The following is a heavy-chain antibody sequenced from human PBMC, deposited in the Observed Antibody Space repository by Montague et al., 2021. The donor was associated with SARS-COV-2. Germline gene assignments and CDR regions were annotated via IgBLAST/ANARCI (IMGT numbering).Heavy chain of an antibody. J-gene: IGHJ6*02. D-gene: IGHD3-10*01. CDR3: ASGIYPSGSYYNRYYYGLNI. Sequence: CAISGDSVASNSAAWIWIRQSPSRGLEWLARTYYRSKWYNEYAVSVKSRINIIPDTSKNHLSLQVNSVTPADTATYYCASGIYPSGSYYNRYYYGLNIWGPGTTVIVSS. CDR2: TYYRSKWYN. V-gene: IGHV6-1*01. CDR1: GDSVASNSAA.